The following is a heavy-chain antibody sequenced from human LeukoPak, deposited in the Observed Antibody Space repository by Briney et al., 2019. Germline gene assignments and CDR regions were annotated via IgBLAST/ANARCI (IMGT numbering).Heavy chain of an antibody. V-gene: IGHV1-2*02. J-gene: IGHJ1*01. CDR3: ASDYYDSSGYQQEYFQH. CDR2: INPNSGGT. D-gene: IGHD3-22*01. Sequence: GASVKVSCKAFGYTFTGYYMHWVRQALGQGLEWMGWINPNSGGTNYAQKFQGRVTMTRDTSISTAYMELSRLRSDDTAVYYCASDYYDSSGYQQEYFQHWGQGTLVTVSS. CDR1: GYTFTGYY.